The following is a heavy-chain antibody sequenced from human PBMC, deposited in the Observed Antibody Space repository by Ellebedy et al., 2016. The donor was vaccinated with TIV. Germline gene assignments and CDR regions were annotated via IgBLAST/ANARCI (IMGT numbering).Heavy chain of an antibody. Sequence: PGGSLRLSCAASGFTFSNSAMHWVRQAPGKGLEWVAVMSHDESNEYYADSLKGQFTVSRDNSKNTLYLQMNSLRAEDTAVYYCARDQLGYGFYYNYYYGMDVWGQGTTVTVSS. V-gene: IGHV3-30*01. J-gene: IGHJ6*02. CDR2: MSHDESNE. CDR3: ARDQLGYGFYYNYYYGMDV. CDR1: GFTFSNSA. D-gene: IGHD3/OR15-3a*01.